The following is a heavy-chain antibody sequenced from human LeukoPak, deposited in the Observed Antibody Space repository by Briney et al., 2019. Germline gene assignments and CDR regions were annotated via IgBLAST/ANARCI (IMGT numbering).Heavy chain of an antibody. Sequence: SETLSLTCTVSGGSISSSSYYWGWIRQPPGKGLEWIGSIYYSGSTYYNPSLKSRVTISVDTSKNQFSLKLSSVTAADTAVYYCARDRARGDGDYEAFDIWGQGTMVTVSS. J-gene: IGHJ3*02. CDR1: GGSISSSSYY. D-gene: IGHD4-17*01. V-gene: IGHV4-39*07. CDR3: ARDRARGDGDYEAFDI. CDR2: IYYSGST.